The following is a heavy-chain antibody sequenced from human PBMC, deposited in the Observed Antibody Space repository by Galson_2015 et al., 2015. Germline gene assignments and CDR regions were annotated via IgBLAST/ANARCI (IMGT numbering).Heavy chain of an antibody. D-gene: IGHD3-3*01. J-gene: IGHJ6*02. CDR1: GYTFTSYG. CDR3: ARRGRAYDFWSGYYPGYYYGMDV. Sequence: QSGAEVKKPGASVTVSCKASGYTFTSYGISWVRQAPGQGLEWMGWISAYNGNTNYAQKLQGRVTMTTDTSTSTAYMELSSLRSEDTAVYYCARRGRAYDFWSGYYPGYYYGMDVWGQGTTVTVSS. V-gene: IGHV1-18*01. CDR2: ISAYNGNT.